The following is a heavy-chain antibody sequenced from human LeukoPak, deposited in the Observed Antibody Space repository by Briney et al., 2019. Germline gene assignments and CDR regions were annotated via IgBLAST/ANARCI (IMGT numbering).Heavy chain of an antibody. D-gene: IGHD3-3*01. V-gene: IGHV3-23*01. CDR1: GFTFSSYA. CDR3: ARSTEWYADY. Sequence: GGSLRLSCAASGFTFSSYAMSWVRQAPGKGLEWVSAISGSGGSTYYADSVKGRFTISRDNSKKSVYLQLNNLRADDTAVYYCARSTEWYADYWGQGTLVTVSS. J-gene: IGHJ4*02. CDR2: ISGSGGST.